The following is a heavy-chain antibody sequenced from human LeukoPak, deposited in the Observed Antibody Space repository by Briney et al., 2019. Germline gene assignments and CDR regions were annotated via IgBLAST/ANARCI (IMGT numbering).Heavy chain of an antibody. CDR3: AKECSGSYYYYYYGMDV. D-gene: IGHD3-10*02. J-gene: IGHJ6*04. V-gene: IGHV3-30*18. Sequence: GRSLGLCCAASGFTFSRYGMHWGRQAPGKGLEQVAVISYDGSNKYYADSVKGRFTISRDNSKNTLYLQMNSLRAEDTAVYYCAKECSGSYYYYYYGMDVWGKGTTVTVSS. CDR2: ISYDGSNK. CDR1: GFTFSRYG.